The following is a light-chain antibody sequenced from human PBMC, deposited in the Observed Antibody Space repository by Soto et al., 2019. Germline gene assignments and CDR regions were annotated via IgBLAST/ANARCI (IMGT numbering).Light chain of an antibody. Sequence: EIVLTQSPGTLSLSPGERATLSCRASRSLSSSYVVWYQQKPGQAPRLLIYAASRRATGIPDRFCGSGSATEYTLTISRVVPEDFAVYYCRQQGTFGQGTKLEIK. CDR3: RQQGT. J-gene: IGKJ2*01. V-gene: IGKV3-20*01. CDR1: RSLSSSY. CDR2: AAS.